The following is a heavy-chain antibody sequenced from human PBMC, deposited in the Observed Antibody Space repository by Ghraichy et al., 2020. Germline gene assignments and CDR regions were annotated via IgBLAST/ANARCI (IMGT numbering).Heavy chain of an antibody. CDR2: IFYSGNT. CDR3: ARNVAAPKVNWFDP. Sequence: SATLSLTCTVSNGSISGYYWSWIRQPPGKGLEWIGYIFYSGNTNYNPSLKSRVTISVDTSKNQFSLKLSSVTAADTAVYYCARNVAAPKVNWFDPWGQGTLVTVSS. J-gene: IGHJ5*02. V-gene: IGHV4-59*01. D-gene: IGHD6-6*01. CDR1: NGSISGYY.